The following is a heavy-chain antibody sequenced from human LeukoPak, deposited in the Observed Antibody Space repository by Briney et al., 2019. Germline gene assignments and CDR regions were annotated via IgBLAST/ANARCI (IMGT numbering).Heavy chain of an antibody. J-gene: IGHJ5*02. V-gene: IGHV1-18*01. D-gene: IGHD6-13*01. CDR3: ARGGLAAAGKGGFDP. CDR1: GYTFTSYG. Sequence: ASVKVSCKASGYTFTSYGISWVRQAPGQGLEWMGWISTYNGNTNYAQKLQGRVTMTTDTSTSTDYMELRSLRSDDTAVYYWARGGLAAAGKGGFDPWGQGTLVTVSS. CDR2: ISTYNGNT.